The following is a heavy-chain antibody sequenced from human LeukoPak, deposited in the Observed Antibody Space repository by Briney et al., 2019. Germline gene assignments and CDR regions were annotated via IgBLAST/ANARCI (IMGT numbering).Heavy chain of an antibody. CDR1: GFTFDDYT. J-gene: IGHJ4*02. CDR3: AKDRGAYYDFWSGFHDY. Sequence: GGSLRLSCAASGFTFDDYTMHWVRQAPGKGLEWVSLISWDGGSTYYADSVKGRFTISRDNSKNSLYLQMNSLRTEDTASYYCAKDRGAYYDFWSGFHDYWGQGTLVTVSS. D-gene: IGHD3-3*01. V-gene: IGHV3-43*01. CDR2: ISWDGGST.